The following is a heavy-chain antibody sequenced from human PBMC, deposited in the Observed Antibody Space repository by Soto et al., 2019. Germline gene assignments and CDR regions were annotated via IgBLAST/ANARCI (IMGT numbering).Heavy chain of an antibody. CDR3: ARVGGVAARTFDY. CDR1: GGSISNKRYY. Sequence: PSETLSLTCTVSGGSISNKRYYWGWIRQPPGKGLEWIGSIHYSGSTYDNPSLKSRVTISVDTSKNQLSLKLKSVTAADTAVYYCARVGGVAARTFDYWGQGTLVTVSS. D-gene: IGHD6-6*01. CDR2: IHYSGST. J-gene: IGHJ4*02. V-gene: IGHV4-39*01.